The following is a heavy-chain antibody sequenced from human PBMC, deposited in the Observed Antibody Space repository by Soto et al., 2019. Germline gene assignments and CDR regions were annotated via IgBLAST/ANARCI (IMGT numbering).Heavy chain of an antibody. V-gene: IGHV3-9*01. D-gene: IGHD6-19*01. CDR1: GFTFDDYA. J-gene: IGHJ5*02. CDR2: ISWNSGSI. Sequence: EVQLVESGGGLVQPGRSLRLSCAASGFTFDDYAMHWVRQAPGKGLEWVSGISWNSGSIGYADSVKGRFTISRDNAKNSLYLQMNSLRAEDTALYYCAKVGYSSGWYNWFDPWGQGTLVTVSS. CDR3: AKVGYSSGWYNWFDP.